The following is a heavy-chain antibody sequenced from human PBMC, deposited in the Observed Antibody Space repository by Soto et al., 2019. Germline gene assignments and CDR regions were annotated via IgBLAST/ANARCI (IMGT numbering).Heavy chain of an antibody. Sequence: SETLSLTCTVSGGSVSSGSYYWSWIRQPPGKGLEWIGYIYYSGSTYYNPSLKSRITINADTSTNHFSLQLSSVTPDDTALYFCARDLDRGAYNPYDPWGQGTLVTVSS. CDR3: ARDLDRGAYNPYDP. CDR2: IYYSGST. D-gene: IGHD1-1*01. V-gene: IGHV4-61*03. J-gene: IGHJ5*02. CDR1: GGSVSSGSYY.